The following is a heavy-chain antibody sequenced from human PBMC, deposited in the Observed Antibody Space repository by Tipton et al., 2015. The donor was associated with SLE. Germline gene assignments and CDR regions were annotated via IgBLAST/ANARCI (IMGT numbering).Heavy chain of an antibody. CDR1: GFTFSSYD. Sequence: SLRLSCAASGFTFSSYDMHWVRQAPGKGLEWVAVIWYDGSNKYYADSVKGRFTISRDNSKNTLYLQMNSLRAEDTAVYYCARTVSNYYGMDVWGQGTTVTVSS. CDR2: IWYDGSNK. CDR3: ARTVSNYYGMDV. V-gene: IGHV3-33*01. J-gene: IGHJ6*02.